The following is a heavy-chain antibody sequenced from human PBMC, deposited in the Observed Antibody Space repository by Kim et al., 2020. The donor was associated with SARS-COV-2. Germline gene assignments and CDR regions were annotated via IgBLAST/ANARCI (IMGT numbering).Heavy chain of an antibody. CDR2: ISSSGSTI. CDR3: ARDDCSSTSCYGAYYYYGMDV. J-gene: IGHJ6*02. D-gene: IGHD2-2*01. V-gene: IGHV3-11*04. Sequence: GGSLRLSCAASGFTFSDYYMSWIRQAPGKGLEWVSYISSSGSTIYYADSVKGRFTISRDNAKNSLYLQMNSLRAEDTAVYYCARDDCSSTSCYGAYYYYGMDVWGQGTTVTVSS. CDR1: GFTFSDYY.